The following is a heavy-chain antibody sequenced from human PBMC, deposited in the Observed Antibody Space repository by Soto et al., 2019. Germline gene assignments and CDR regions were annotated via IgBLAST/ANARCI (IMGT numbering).Heavy chain of an antibody. V-gene: IGHV1-18*01. Sequence: ASVKVSCKASGYTFTSYGISWVRQAPGQGLEWMGRISAYNGNTNYAQKLQGRVTMTTDTSTSTAYMELRSLRSDDTAVYYCARDAEESDYYYGMDVWGQGTTVTVSS. CDR3: ARDAEESDYYYGMDV. J-gene: IGHJ6*02. CDR1: GYTFTSYG. CDR2: ISAYNGNT.